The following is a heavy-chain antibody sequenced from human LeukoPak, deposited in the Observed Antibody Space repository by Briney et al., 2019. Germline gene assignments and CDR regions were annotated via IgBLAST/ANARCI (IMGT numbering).Heavy chain of an antibody. Sequence: PSETLSLTCAVSGYSISSGYYWGWIRQPPGKGLEWIGSIHHSGSTYYNPSLKSRVTISVDTSKNQFSLKLSSATAADTAVYYCARGEGGNVRYFDYWGQGTLVTVSS. CDR3: ARGEGGNVRYFDY. CDR1: GYSISSGYY. CDR2: IHHSGST. J-gene: IGHJ4*02. D-gene: IGHD4-23*01. V-gene: IGHV4-38-2*01.